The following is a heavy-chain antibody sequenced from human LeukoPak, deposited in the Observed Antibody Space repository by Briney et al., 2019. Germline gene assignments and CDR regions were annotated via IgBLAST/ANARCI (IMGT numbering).Heavy chain of an antibody. CDR3: ARAKIFDWLFDY. Sequence: GGSLRLPCAASGFTFGSYWMTWVRQAPGKGLEWVANMKQDGSEKYYVDSVKGRFTISRDNAKNSLYLQMNSLRAEDTAVYYCARAKIFDWLFDYWGQGTLVTVSS. D-gene: IGHD3-9*01. CDR1: GFTFGSYW. J-gene: IGHJ4*02. V-gene: IGHV3-7*01. CDR2: MKQDGSEK.